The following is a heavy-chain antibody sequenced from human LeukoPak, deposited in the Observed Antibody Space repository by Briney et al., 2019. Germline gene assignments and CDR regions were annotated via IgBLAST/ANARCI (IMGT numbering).Heavy chain of an antibody. Sequence: ASVKVSCKASGYTFTTYDITWVRQATGQGLEWMGWMNPNSGNTDYAQKFQGRVTMTRNSSINTAYMELSSLRSEDTAVYYCARAYYMDVWGKGTTVTVSS. CDR2: MNPNSGNT. CDR3: ARAYYMDV. CDR1: GYTFTTYD. V-gene: IGHV1-8*02. J-gene: IGHJ6*03.